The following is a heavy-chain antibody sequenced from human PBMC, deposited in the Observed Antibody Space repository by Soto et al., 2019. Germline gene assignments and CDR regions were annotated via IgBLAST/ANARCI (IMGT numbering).Heavy chain of an antibody. V-gene: IGHV4-34*01. J-gene: IGHJ4*01. CDR1: GGSFTGYY. Sequence: SETLSLTCAVYGGSFTGYYWTWIRQSPGKGLEWIGEINHSGTTNYNPSLKSRVTISVDTSKNQFSLNLTSVTAADTAVYFCARSYDLFGQYYFDYWGHGNLVTVSS. CDR3: ARSYDLFGQYYFDY. CDR2: INHSGTT. D-gene: IGHD3-9*01.